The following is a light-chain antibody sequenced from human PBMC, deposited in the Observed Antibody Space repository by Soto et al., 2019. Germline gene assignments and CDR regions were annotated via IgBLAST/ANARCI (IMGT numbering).Light chain of an antibody. CDR2: GAS. CDR1: QSISSD. V-gene: IGKV3-15*01. CDR3: QQYNKWPPQYT. Sequence: EIVMTQSPATLSVSPGGRATLSCRASQSISSDLAWYQQKPGQAPRLLIYGASTRATDIPARISGSGSGTDFTLTLSSLQSEDFAVYYCQQYNKWPPQYTFGQGTKLEIK. J-gene: IGKJ2*01.